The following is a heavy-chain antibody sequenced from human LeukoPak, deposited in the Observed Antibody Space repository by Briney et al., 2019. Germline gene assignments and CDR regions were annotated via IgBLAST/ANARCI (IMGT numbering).Heavy chain of an antibody. J-gene: IGHJ4*02. CDR2: IYYSGST. Sequence: PSETLSLTCTVSGGSISSGDYYWSWIRQPPGKGLEWIGYIYYSGSTYYNPSLKSRVTISVDTSKNQFSLKLSSVTAADTAVYYCARRWQLVPFDYWGQGTLVTVSS. D-gene: IGHD6-6*01. CDR1: GGSISSGDYY. V-gene: IGHV4-30-4*08. CDR3: ARRWQLVPFDY.